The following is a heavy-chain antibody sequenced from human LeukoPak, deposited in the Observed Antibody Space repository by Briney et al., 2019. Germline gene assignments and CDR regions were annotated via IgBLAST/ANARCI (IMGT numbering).Heavy chain of an antibody. D-gene: IGHD6-19*01. Sequence: SETLSLTCTVSGGSISSYYWSWIRQPPGKGLEWIGYIYYSRSTNYNPSLKSRVTISVDTSKNQFSLKLSSVTAADTAVYYCARETEKQWQYWGQGTTVSVSS. CDR1: GGSISSYY. J-gene: IGHJ3*01. CDR3: ARETEKQWQY. CDR2: IYYSRST. V-gene: IGHV4-59*01.